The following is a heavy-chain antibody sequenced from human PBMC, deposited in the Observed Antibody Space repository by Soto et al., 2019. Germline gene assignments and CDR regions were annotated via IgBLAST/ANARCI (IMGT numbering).Heavy chain of an antibody. CDR1: GFTLAKYT. D-gene: IGHD3-9*01. J-gene: IGHJ4*02. Sequence: QPGGSLRLSCAASGFTLAKYTMGWVRQAPGKGLEWVAESYSTGGTEYADSVKGRFSISRDNSKNMLFLQMNSLRVEDTALYYCARDREPDGIWTFDSWGQGTLVTVSS. CDR2: SYSTGGT. CDR3: ARDREPDGIWTFDS. V-gene: IGHV3-23*01.